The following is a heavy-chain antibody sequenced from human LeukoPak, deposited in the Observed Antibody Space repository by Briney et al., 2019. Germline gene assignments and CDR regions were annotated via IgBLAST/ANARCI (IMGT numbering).Heavy chain of an antibody. D-gene: IGHD3-9*01. CDR1: GYTFTSYD. CDR2: MNPNSGNT. Sequence: GASVKVSCKASGYTFTSYDINWARQATGQGLEWMGWMNPNSGNTGYAQKFQGRVTMTRNTSISTAYMELSSLRSEDTAVYYCARVFYDILTGYSSGSAYYYYGMDVWGQGTTVTVSS. V-gene: IGHV1-8*01. CDR3: ARVFYDILTGYSSGSAYYYYGMDV. J-gene: IGHJ6*02.